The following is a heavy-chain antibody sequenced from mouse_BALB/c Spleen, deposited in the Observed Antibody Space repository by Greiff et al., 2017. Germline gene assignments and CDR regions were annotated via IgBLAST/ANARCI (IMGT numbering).Heavy chain of an antibody. Sequence: EVKLQESGGGLVQPGGSLKLSCAASGFDFSRYWMSWVRQAPGKGLEWIGEINPDSSTINYTPSLKDKFIISRDNAKNTLYLQMSKVRSEDTALYYCARPSDDWFAYWGQGTLVTVSA. J-gene: IGHJ3*01. CDR2: INPDSSTI. CDR3: ARPSDDWFAY. V-gene: IGHV4-1*02. CDR1: GFDFSRYW.